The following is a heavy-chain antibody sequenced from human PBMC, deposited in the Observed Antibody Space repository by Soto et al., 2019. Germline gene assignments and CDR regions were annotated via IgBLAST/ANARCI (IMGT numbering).Heavy chain of an antibody. D-gene: IGHD4-17*01. J-gene: IGHJ4*02. CDR3: ARDPTMTTVTKFDY. CDR1: GFTFSSYA. V-gene: IGHV3-30-3*01. Sequence: ESGGGAVQPGRSLRLSCAASGFTFSSYAMHWVRQAPGKGLEWVAVISYDGSNKYYADSVKGRFTISRDNSKNTLYLQMNSLRAEDTAVYYCARDPTMTTVTKFDYWGQGTLVTVSS. CDR2: ISYDGSNK.